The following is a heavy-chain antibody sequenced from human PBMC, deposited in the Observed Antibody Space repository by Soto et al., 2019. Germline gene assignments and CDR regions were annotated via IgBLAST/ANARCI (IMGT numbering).Heavy chain of an antibody. J-gene: IGHJ6*02. CDR2: INHSGST. Sequence: LSLTCAVYGGSFSGYYWSWIRQPPGKGLEWIGEINHSGSTNYNPSLKSRVTISVDTSKNQFSLKLSSVTAADTAVYYCARGRITIFGVVINYYYGMDVWGQGTTVTVSS. V-gene: IGHV4-34*01. CDR1: GGSFSGYY. CDR3: ARGRITIFGVVINYYYGMDV. D-gene: IGHD3-3*01.